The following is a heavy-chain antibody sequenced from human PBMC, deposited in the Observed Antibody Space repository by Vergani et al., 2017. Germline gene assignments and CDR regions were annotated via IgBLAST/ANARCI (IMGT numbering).Heavy chain of an antibody. CDR2: IYYRGST. Sequence: QVQLQESGPGLVKPSETLSLTCTVSGGSISSHYWSWIRQPPGKGLEWIGYIYYRGSTNYNPSLKSRVTISVDTSKNQFSLKLSSVTAADTAVYYCARGGDYYDSSGYQDAFDIWGQGTMVTVSS. CDR3: ARGGDYYDSSGYQDAFDI. V-gene: IGHV4-59*11. D-gene: IGHD3-22*01. CDR1: GGSISSHY. J-gene: IGHJ3*02.